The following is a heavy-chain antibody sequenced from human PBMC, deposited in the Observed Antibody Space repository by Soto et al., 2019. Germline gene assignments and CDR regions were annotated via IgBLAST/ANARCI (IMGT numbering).Heavy chain of an antibody. D-gene: IGHD2-8*01. CDR2: IVVGSGKA. V-gene: IGHV1-58*01. CDR3: TVDTYGPDY. CDR1: GFTFSGSA. Sequence: QVQRVQSGPEVRKPGDSVTVSCKTSGFTFSGSAVQWVRQIRGQGLEWIGWIVVGSGKAKYAPKFQQRVTISRDKSTNTAYLEVNSLRHGDTAIYYCTVDTYGPDYWGQGTLVTVSS. J-gene: IGHJ4*02.